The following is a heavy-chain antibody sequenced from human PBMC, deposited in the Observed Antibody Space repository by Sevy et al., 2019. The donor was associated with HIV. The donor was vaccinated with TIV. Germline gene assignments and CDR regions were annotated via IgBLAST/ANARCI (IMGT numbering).Heavy chain of an antibody. J-gene: IGHJ6*02. CDR2: IYTGDTT. CDR1: GFTVSSNH. D-gene: IGHD4-17*01. Sequence: GGSLRLSCVASGFTVSSNHMNWVRQAPGKGLEWVSVIYTGDTTDYIDSVKGRFTISRDNSKNTVYLQMNSLRAEDTAVYYCARDHVKDGDLGDYYYYAMDVWGQGTTVTVSS. V-gene: IGHV3-53*01. CDR3: ARDHVKDGDLGDYYYYAMDV.